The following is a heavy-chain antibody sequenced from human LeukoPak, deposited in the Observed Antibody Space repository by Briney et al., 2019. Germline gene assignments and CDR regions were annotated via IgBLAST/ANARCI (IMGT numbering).Heavy chain of an antibody. J-gene: IGHJ6*02. V-gene: IGHV1-2*02. CDR3: ARGDFYFGMDV. CDR2: LNFDSGGT. Sequence: ASVKVSCKASGYSFTGYYMHWVRLAPGQGLEWMAWLNFDSGGTKCAQKFQGRVTMTRETSISTVYMELSSLTSDDTAVYYCARGDFYFGMDVWGQGTTVTVSS. CDR1: GYSFTGYY.